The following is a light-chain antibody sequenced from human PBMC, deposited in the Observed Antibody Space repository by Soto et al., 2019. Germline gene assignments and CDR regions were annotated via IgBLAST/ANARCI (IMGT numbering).Light chain of an antibody. CDR2: EVS. J-gene: IGLJ3*02. CDR1: SSDVGGYNF. CDR3: SSYITRSSWV. Sequence: QSALTQPASVSGSPGQSITISCTGTSSDVGGYNFVSWYQHHPGKAPKLMIYEVSNRPSGVSNRFSGSKSGNTASLTISGLQAEDEADYYCSSYITRSSWVFGGGTKLTVL. V-gene: IGLV2-14*01.